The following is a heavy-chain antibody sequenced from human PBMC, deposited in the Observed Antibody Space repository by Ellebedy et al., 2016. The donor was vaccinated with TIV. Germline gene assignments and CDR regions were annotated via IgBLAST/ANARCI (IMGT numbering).Heavy chain of an antibody. CDR2: ISYDGSNK. D-gene: IGHD6-19*01. CDR3: AREYTPFSSGWTDVAFDI. Sequence: GESLKISXAASGFTFSSYAMHWVRQAPGKGLEWVAVISYDGSNKYYADSVKGRFTISRDNSKNTLYLQMNSLRAEDTAVYYCAREYTPFSSGWTDVAFDIWGQGTMVTVSS. CDR1: GFTFSSYA. V-gene: IGHV3-30-3*01. J-gene: IGHJ3*02.